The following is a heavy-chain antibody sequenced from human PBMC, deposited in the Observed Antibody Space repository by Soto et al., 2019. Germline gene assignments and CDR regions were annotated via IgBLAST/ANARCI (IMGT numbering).Heavy chain of an antibody. J-gene: IGHJ5*02. CDR2: ITPLFGIP. Sequence: QVQLVQSGAEVKKPGSSVKVSCKASGGTSRSLSITWVRQAPGQGLEWMGGITPLFGIPNYPQKFQGRLTITADKSWGTAYLELSSLRSEDSAVYYCARDTHSAGGWFDTWGRGTLVTVSS. D-gene: IGHD2-15*01. CDR1: GGTSRSLS. CDR3: ARDTHSAGGWFDT. V-gene: IGHV1-69*17.